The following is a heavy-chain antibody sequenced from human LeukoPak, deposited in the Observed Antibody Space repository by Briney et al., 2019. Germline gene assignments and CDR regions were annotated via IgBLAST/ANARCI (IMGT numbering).Heavy chain of an antibody. V-gene: IGHV1-69*13. J-gene: IGHJ4*02. CDR2: IIPILGIV. CDR3: ARVVLWFGESGRYYFDY. Sequence: SVKVSCKASGGIFTSYGFGWVRQAPGQGLEWMGRIIPILGIVNYAQKFQGRITITGDESTNTAYMELSSLRSDDTAVYYCARVVLWFGESGRYYFDYWGQGTLVTVSS. CDR1: GGIFTSYG. D-gene: IGHD3-10*01.